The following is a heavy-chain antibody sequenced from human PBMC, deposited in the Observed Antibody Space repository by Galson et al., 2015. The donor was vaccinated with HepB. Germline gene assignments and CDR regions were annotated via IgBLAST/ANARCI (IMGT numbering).Heavy chain of an antibody. CDR1: GFSLSTSGMC. V-gene: IGHV2-70*11. CDR3: ARSTYPCCTNTSCSPRPFDP. CDR2: IDWDDDK. J-gene: IGHJ5*02. D-gene: IGHD2-2*01. Sequence: PALVKPTQTLTLTCTFSGFSLSTSGMCVSWIRQPPGKALEWLARIDWDDDKYYSTSLKTRLTISKDTSKNQVVLTMTNMDPVDTATYYCARSTYPCCTNTSCSPRPFDPWGQGTLVTVSS.